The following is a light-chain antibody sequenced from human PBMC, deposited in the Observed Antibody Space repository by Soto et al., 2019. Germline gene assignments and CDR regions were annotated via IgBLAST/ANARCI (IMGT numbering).Light chain of an antibody. CDR3: CSYAGSSTSYV. V-gene: IGLV2-23*02. CDR2: EVS. CDR1: SSDVGSYNL. Sequence: QSVLTQPASVSGSPGQSITISCTGTSSDVGSYNLVSWYQQHPGKAPKLMIYEVSKWPSGVSNRFSGSKSGNTASLTISGLQAEDEADYYCCSYAGSSTSYVFGAGDQGHRP. J-gene: IGLJ1*01.